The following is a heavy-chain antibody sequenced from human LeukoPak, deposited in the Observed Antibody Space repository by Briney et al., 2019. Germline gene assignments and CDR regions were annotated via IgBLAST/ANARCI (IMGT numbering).Heavy chain of an antibody. J-gene: IGHJ4*02. Sequence: SETLSLTCTVSGGSISSYYRSWIRQPPGKGLEWIGYIYYSGSTNYNPSLKSRVTISVDTSKNQFSLKLSSVTAADTAVYYCARHARELSYSSSWYDYWGQGTLVTVSS. CDR3: ARHARELSYSSSWYDY. D-gene: IGHD6-13*01. V-gene: IGHV4-59*08. CDR1: GGSISSYY. CDR2: IYYSGST.